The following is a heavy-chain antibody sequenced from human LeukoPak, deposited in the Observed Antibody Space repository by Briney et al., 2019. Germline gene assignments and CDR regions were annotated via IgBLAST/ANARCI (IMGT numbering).Heavy chain of an antibody. Sequence: SETLSLTCTVSGGSISSYYWSWIRQPAGTALEWIGRIYTSGTITYNPSLKSRVTMSVDTSKNQFSLKLSSVTAADTAVYYCARDPGIAAAGGLDAFDIWGQGTMVTVSS. CDR2: IYTSGTI. CDR3: ARDPGIAAAGGLDAFDI. V-gene: IGHV4-4*07. J-gene: IGHJ3*02. CDR1: GGSISSYY. D-gene: IGHD6-13*01.